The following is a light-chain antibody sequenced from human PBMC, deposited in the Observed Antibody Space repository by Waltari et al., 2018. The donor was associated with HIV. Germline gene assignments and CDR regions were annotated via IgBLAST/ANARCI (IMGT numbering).Light chain of an antibody. J-gene: IGKJ5*01. CDR3: QQRGNWPIT. CDR2: GAS. Sequence: EIVLTQSPVTLSLSPGERATLSCRASHSVSSYLAWYQHTPVQAPRLLLYGASSRATGIPARFSGSWSGTDFTLTISSLEPGDVGVYYCQQRGNWPITFGQGTRLEIK. CDR1: HSVSSY. V-gene: IGKV3-11*01.